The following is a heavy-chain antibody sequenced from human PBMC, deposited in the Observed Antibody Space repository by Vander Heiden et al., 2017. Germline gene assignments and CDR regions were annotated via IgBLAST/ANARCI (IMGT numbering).Heavy chain of an antibody. CDR2: IKSTTDGGTI. V-gene: IGHV3-15*07. D-gene: IGHD2-8*02. J-gene: IGHJ4*02. CDR3: TRQGSGGRSLDY. Sequence: EVQLVESGGGLVRPGGAIRVSCPVSGLDFTNAWMNWVRQDPGKGLEWVGCIKSTTDGGTIDYAAPVKGRFTISRNESEDTLYLQMKSLKTEDTAVYYCTRQGSGGRSLDYWGQGTLVTVSS. CDR1: GLDFTNAW.